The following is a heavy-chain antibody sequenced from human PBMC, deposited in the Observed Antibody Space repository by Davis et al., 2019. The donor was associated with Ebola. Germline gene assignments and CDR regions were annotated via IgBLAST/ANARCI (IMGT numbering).Heavy chain of an antibody. CDR3: TRLMTKVIRGGLGYYGMDV. D-gene: IGHD4-17*01. V-gene: IGHV3-73*01. Sequence: GESLKISCAASGFTFSGSAMHWVRQASGKGLEWVGRIRSKPNSYATAYAASVKGRFTISRDDSKNTAYLQMNSLKTEDTAVYYCTRLMTKVIRGGLGYYGMDVWGQGTTVTVSS. CDR2: IRSKPNSYAT. CDR1: GFTFSGSA. J-gene: IGHJ6*02.